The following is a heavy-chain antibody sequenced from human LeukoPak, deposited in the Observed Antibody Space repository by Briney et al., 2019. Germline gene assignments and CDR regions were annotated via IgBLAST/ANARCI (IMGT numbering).Heavy chain of an antibody. V-gene: IGHV5-51*01. J-gene: IGHJ4*02. CDR1: GHTFTYYW. Sequence: GESLKISCKTSGHTFTYYWIGWVRQMPGKGLEWMGIIYPGDSDIRYSPSFQGQVTISANKSISTAYLQWSSLKAADTAMYYCVRQGSDYWGQGTLATVSS. CDR2: IYPGDSDI. CDR3: VRQGSDY.